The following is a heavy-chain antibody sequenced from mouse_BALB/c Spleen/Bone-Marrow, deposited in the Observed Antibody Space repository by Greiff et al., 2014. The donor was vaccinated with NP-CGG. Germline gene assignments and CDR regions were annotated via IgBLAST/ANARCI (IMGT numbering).Heavy chain of an antibody. CDR2: INPANGNT. D-gene: IGHD2-4*01. V-gene: IGHV14-3*02. Sequence: VQLQQSGAELVKPGASVKLSCTASGFNIKDTYMHWVKQRPEQGLEWIGRINPANGNTKYDPKFQGKATITADTSSNTAYLQLSSLTSEDTAVYYCAVYDYEGFAYWGQGTLVTVSA. J-gene: IGHJ3*01. CDR1: GFNIKDTY. CDR3: AVYDYEGFAY.